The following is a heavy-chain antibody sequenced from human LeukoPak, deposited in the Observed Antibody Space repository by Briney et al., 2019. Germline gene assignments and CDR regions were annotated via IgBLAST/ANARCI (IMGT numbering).Heavy chain of an antibody. D-gene: IGHD3-22*01. CDR1: GYTFTSYA. Sequence: ASVKVSCKASGYTFTSYAMHWVRQAPGQRLEWMGWINAGNGNTKYSQKFQGRVTITRDTSASTAYMELSRLRSDDTAVYYCARDIPMIVVVRNAFDIWGQGTMVTVSS. J-gene: IGHJ3*02. V-gene: IGHV1-3*01. CDR2: INAGNGNT. CDR3: ARDIPMIVVVRNAFDI.